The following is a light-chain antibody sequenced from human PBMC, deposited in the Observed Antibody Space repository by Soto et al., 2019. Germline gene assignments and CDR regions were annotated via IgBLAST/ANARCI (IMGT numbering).Light chain of an antibody. CDR2: EAS. J-gene: IGKJ2*01. Sequence: DIQMTQSPSSLSASVGDSVTITCQASQDISKYLNWYQHKPGKAPKLLIYEASNLEAGVPPMFSGSGSGTLFNLTITGLQPEDIATYYCQQCDNLPFTFGLGTKLEI. V-gene: IGKV1-33*01. CDR1: QDISKY. CDR3: QQCDNLPFT.